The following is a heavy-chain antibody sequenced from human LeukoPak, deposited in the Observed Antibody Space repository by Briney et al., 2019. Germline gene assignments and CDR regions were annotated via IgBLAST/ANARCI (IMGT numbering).Heavy chain of an antibody. CDR2: ISGSGGST. Sequence: PGGSLRLSCAASGFTFSSYAMSWVRQAPGKGLEWVSAISGSGGSTYYADSVKGRFTISRDNSKNTLYLQMNSLRAEDTAVYYCARVGRVLRYFDWFIDYWGQGTLVTVSS. D-gene: IGHD3-9*01. CDR3: ARVGRVLRYFDWFIDY. CDR1: GFTFSSYA. V-gene: IGHV3-23*01. J-gene: IGHJ4*02.